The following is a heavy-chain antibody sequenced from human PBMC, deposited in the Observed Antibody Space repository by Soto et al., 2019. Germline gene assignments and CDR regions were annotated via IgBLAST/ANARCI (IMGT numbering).Heavy chain of an antibody. J-gene: IGHJ4*02. CDR3: ARGWVEGLSRQPPTDY. CDR2: IDSYGSAT. CDR1: GFNFKKFA. V-gene: IGHV3-74*02. D-gene: IGHD3-3*01. Sequence: EVQLLESGGGVVQPGGSLRLSCVASGFNFKKFAMAWVRQAAGEGLEWVSRIDSYGSATSQVDSVEGRFTISRDNAKNTLYLQMNSLRAEDTAVYYCARGWVEGLSRQPPTDYWGQGTLVTVSS.